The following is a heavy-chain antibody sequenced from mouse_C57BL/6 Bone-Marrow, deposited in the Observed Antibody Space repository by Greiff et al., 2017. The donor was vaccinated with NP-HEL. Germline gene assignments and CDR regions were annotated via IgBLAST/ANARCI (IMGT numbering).Heavy chain of an antibody. J-gene: IGHJ2*01. Sequence: QVQLQQPGAELVRPGSSVKLSCKASGYTFTSYWMDWVKQRPGQGLEWIGNIYPSDSETHYNQKFKDKATLTVDKSSSTAYMQLSSLTSEDSAVYYCATLYDGYYVGYFDYWGQGTTLTVSS. V-gene: IGHV1-61*01. CDR3: ATLYDGYYVGYFDY. D-gene: IGHD2-3*01. CDR2: IYPSDSET. CDR1: GYTFTSYW.